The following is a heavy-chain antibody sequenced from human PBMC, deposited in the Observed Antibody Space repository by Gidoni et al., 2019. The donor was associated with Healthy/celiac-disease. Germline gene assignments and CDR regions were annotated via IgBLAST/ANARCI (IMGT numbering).Heavy chain of an antibody. V-gene: IGHV4-39*01. CDR3: ASNKYQLPIDY. J-gene: IGHJ4*02. Sequence: QLQLQESGPGLVKPSETLSLTCTVSGGSISSSSYYWGWIRQPPGKGLEWIGSIYYSGSTYYNPSLKSRVTISVDTSKNQFSLKLSSVTAADTAVYYCASNKYQLPIDYWGQGTLVTVSS. D-gene: IGHD2-2*01. CDR2: IYYSGST. CDR1: GGSISSSSYY.